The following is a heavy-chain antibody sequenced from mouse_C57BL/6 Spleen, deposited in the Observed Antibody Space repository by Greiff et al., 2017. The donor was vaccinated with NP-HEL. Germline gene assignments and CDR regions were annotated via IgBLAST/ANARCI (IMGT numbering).Heavy chain of an antibody. D-gene: IGHD2-4*01. J-gene: IGHJ4*01. CDR1: GFSLTSYG. CDR2: IWSGGST. V-gene: IGHV2-2*01. Sequence: VQGVESGPGLVQPSQSLSITCTVSGFSLTSYGVHWVRQSPGKGLEWLGVIWSGGSTDYNAAFISRLSISKDNSKSQVFFKMNSLQADDTAIYYCARKGGLRRNYYAMDYWGQGTSVTVSS. CDR3: ARKGGLRRNYYAMDY.